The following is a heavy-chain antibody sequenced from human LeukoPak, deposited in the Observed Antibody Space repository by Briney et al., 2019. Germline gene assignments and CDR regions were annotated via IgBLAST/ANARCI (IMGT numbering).Heavy chain of an antibody. D-gene: IGHD3-22*01. J-gene: IGHJ4*02. CDR3: ARDREYYYDSSGYGDY. Sequence: GGSPRLSCAASGFTFSTYEMNWVRQAPGKGLERVSYFSSSGSTTYYADSVKGRFTVSRDNAKNSLYLQMNSLRAEDTAVYYCARDREYYYDSSGYGDYWGQGTLVTVSS. CDR2: FSSSGSTT. CDR1: GFTFSTYE. V-gene: IGHV3-48*03.